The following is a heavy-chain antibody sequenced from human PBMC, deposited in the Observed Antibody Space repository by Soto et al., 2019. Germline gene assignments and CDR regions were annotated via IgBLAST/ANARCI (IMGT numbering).Heavy chain of an antibody. J-gene: IGHJ4*02. CDR3: ARTLGSPVKKYYFDY. Sequence: PSETLSLTCTVSGCSISSSSYYWGWIRQPPGKGLEWIGSIYYSGSTYYNPSLKSRVTISVDTSKNQFSLKLSSVTAADTAVYYCARTLGSPVKKYYFDYWGQGTLVTVSS. V-gene: IGHV4-39*01. CDR2: IYYSGST. CDR1: GCSISSSSYY. D-gene: IGHD4-17*01.